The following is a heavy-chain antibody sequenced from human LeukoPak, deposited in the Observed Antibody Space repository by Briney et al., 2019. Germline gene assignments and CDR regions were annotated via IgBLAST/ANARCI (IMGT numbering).Heavy chain of an antibody. CDR2: INSDGSST. CDR3: ARDGSGYCSGGSCYGGTWFDP. CDR1: GFTFSSYW. J-gene: IGHJ5*02. D-gene: IGHD2-15*01. Sequence: PGGSLRLSCAASGFTFSSYWMHWVRQAPGKGLVWVSRINSDGSSTSYADSVKGRFTISRDNAKNTLYLQMNSLRAEDTAVYYCARDGSGYCSGGSCYGGTWFDPWGQGTLVTVSS. V-gene: IGHV3-74*01.